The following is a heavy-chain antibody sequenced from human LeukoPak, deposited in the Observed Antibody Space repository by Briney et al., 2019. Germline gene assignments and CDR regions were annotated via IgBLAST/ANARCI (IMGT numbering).Heavy chain of an antibody. CDR2: INSDGTST. CDR1: GFTFSSYW. Sequence: PGGSLRLSCAASGFTFSSYWMHWVRQAPGKGLVWVSRINSDGTSTTYADSVKGRFTISRDNAKNTLYLQMNSLRAEDTAVYYCVGDISPPAISSSDYWGQGTQVTVSA. D-gene: IGHD3-3*01. J-gene: IGHJ4*02. CDR3: VGDISPPAISSSDY. V-gene: IGHV3-74*01.